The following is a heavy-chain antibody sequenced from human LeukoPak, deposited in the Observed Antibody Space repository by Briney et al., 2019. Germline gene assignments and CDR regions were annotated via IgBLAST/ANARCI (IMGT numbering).Heavy chain of an antibody. V-gene: IGHV4-4*07. J-gene: IGHJ5*02. D-gene: IGHD3-22*01. Sequence: SETLSLTCTVSGGSLSNYYWNWIRQPAGKGLEWIGRIYTSGTTNCNPSLRSRVTMSVDTSKNQFSLKVSSVTAADTAVYYCARCPVDGSDSSGRRWFDPWGQGTLVTVSS. CDR3: ARCPVDGSDSSGRRWFDP. CDR1: GGSLSNYY. CDR2: IYTSGTT.